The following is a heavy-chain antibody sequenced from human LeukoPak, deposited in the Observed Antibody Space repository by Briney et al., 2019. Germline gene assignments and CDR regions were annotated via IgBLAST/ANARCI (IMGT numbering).Heavy chain of an antibody. CDR2: ISGSGGST. CDR3: AKDEMGLAGATTGSAFDI. J-gene: IGHJ3*02. CDR1: GFTFSSYA. Sequence: PGGSLRLSCAASGFTFSSYAMSWVRQAPGKGLEWVSAISGSGGSTYYADSVKGRFTISRDNSKNTLYLQMNSLRAEDTAVYYCAKDEMGLAGATTGSAFDIWGQGTMVTVSS. V-gene: IGHV3-23*01. D-gene: IGHD1-26*01.